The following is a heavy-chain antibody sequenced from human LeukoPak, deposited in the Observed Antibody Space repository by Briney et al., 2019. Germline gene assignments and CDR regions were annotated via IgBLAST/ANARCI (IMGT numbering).Heavy chain of an antibody. Sequence: SETLSLTCTVSGGSISSSSYYWSWIRQPPGQGLEWTGYIYYSGSTNYNPSLKSRVTISVDTSKNQFSLKLSSVTAADTAVYYCARNFYGSGSSGFDPWGQGTLVTVSS. CDR2: IYYSGST. D-gene: IGHD3-10*01. CDR3: ARNFYGSGSSGFDP. V-gene: IGHV4-61*05. J-gene: IGHJ5*02. CDR1: GGSISSSSYY.